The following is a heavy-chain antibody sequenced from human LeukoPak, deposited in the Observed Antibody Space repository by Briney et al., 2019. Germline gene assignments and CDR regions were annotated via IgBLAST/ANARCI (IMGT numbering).Heavy chain of an antibody. CDR3: ARAGNSRYFDL. CDR1: GFTVTGYY. CDR2: INPHNDES. D-gene: IGHD2/OR15-2a*01. Sequence: ASVKVSCKASGFTVTGYYIHWVRQAPGQGLEWMGWINPHNDESKYAQKFHDRVTMTIEKSISTASMELSRLKSDDTAVYFCARAGNSRYFDLWGRGTLVIVSS. J-gene: IGHJ2*01. V-gene: IGHV1-2*02.